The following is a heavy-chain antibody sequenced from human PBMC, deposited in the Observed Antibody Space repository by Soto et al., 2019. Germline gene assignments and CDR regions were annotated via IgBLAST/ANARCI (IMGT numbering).Heavy chain of an antibody. CDR3: AREDGSGSYYNNNYYYGMDV. CDR2: IIPIFGTA. CDR1: GGTFSSYA. V-gene: IGHV1-69*13. J-gene: IGHJ6*02. D-gene: IGHD3-10*01. Sequence: SVKVSCKASGGTFSSYAISWVRQAPGQGLEWMGGIIPIFGTANYAQKFQGRVTITADESTSTAYMELSSLRSEDTAVYYCAREDGSGSYYNNNYYYGMDVWGQGTTVTVSS.